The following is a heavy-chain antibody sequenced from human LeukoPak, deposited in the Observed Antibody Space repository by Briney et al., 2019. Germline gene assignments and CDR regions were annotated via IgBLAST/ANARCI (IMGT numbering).Heavy chain of an antibody. J-gene: IGHJ4*02. D-gene: IGHD3-16*02. CDR2: ISSSGSTK. Sequence: GGSLRLSCAASGFTFSAYEMNWVRQAPGKGLEWVSYISSSGSTKYYADSVKGRFTISRDNAKNSLYLQMISLRAEDTALYYCARVEGFIDYWGQGTLVTVSS. CDR1: GFTFSAYE. CDR3: ARVEGFIDY. V-gene: IGHV3-48*03.